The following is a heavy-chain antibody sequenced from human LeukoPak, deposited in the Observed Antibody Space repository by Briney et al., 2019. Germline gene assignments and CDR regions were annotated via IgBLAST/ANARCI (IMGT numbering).Heavy chain of an antibody. CDR2: IIPIFGTA. Sequence: ASVKVSCKASGGTFSSYAISWVRQALGQGLEWMGGIIPIFGTANYAQKFQGRVTITTDESTSTAYMELSSLRSEDTAVYYCARVAYSSSPGDDAFDIWGQGTMVTVSS. CDR3: ARVAYSSSPGDDAFDI. D-gene: IGHD6-6*01. J-gene: IGHJ3*02. CDR1: GGTFSSYA. V-gene: IGHV1-69*05.